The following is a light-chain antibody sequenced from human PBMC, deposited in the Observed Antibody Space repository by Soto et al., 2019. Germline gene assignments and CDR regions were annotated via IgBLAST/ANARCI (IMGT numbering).Light chain of an antibody. Sequence: QSVLTQPASVSGSPGQSITISCTGTSSDVGSYNLVSWYQKHPGKAPKLMIYEGSKRPSGVSNRFSGSKSGNTASLTISGLQAEDEADYYCCSYAGLFGGGTKLTVL. CDR2: EGS. J-gene: IGLJ3*02. V-gene: IGLV2-23*01. CDR3: CSYAGL. CDR1: SSDVGSYNL.